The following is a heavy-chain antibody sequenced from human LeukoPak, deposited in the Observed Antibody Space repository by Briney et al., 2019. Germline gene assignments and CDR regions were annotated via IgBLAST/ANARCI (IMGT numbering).Heavy chain of an antibody. D-gene: IGHD2-15*01. CDR3: ARRYCSGGSCYSGPGALDY. CDR1: GFTFSSYW. CDR2: ISSNGGST. Sequence: PGGSLRLSCAASGFTFSSYWMHWVRQAPGKGLEYVSAISSNGGSTYYANSVKGRFTISRDNSKNTLYLQMGSLRAEDMAVYYCARRYCSGGSCYSGPGALDYWGQGTLVTVSS. J-gene: IGHJ4*02. V-gene: IGHV3-64*01.